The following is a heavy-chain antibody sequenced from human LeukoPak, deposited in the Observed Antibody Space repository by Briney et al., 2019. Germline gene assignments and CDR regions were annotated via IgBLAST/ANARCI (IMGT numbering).Heavy chain of an antibody. CDR3: ARDREGYCSSTSCYWFDP. J-gene: IGHJ5*02. CDR1: RGTFSSYA. V-gene: IGHV1-69*05. D-gene: IGHD2-2*01. Sequence: SVKVSCKASRGTFSSYAISWVRQAPGQGLEWMGRIIPIFGTANYAQKFQGRVTITTDESTSTAYMELSSLRSEDTAVYYCARDREGYCSSTSCYWFDPWGQGTLVTVSS. CDR2: IIPIFGTA.